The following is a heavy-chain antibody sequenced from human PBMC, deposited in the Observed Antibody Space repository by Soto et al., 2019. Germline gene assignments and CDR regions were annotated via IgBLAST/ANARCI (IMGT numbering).Heavy chain of an antibody. J-gene: IGHJ4*02. CDR1: GFTFSNYA. V-gene: IGHV3-23*01. Sequence: EVQLLESGGGLVQPGGSPRLSCVASGFTFSNYAMNWVRQAPGKGLECVSTVSGSGGNTYYADSVKGRFTISRDNSKNTLYLQINSLRSEDTAVYYCAKGGAKDSSSEQCLVPLNYWGQGTLVTVSS. CDR2: VSGSGGNT. CDR3: AKGGAKDSSSEQCLVPLNY. D-gene: IGHD6-19*01.